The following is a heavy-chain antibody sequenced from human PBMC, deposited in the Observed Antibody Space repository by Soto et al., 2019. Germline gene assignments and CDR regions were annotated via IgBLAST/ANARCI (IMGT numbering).Heavy chain of an antibody. CDR2: INPSGGST. CDR3: ARDRGGYCSGGICYSGRFDP. CDR1: GYTFTSYY. J-gene: IGHJ5*02. Sequence: ASVKVSCKASGYTFTSYYMHWVRQAPGQGLEWMGIINPSGGSTSYAQKFQGRVTMTRDTSTSTVYMELSSLRSEDTAVYYCARDRGGYCSGGICYSGRFDPWGQGTLVTVSS. D-gene: IGHD2-15*01. V-gene: IGHV1-46*01.